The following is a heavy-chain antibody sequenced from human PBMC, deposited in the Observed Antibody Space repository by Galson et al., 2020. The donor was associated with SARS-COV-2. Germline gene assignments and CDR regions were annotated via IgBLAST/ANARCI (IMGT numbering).Heavy chain of an antibody. CDR3: ARGGLVSS. D-gene: IGHD2-21*01. CDR1: GFTFSSYD. CDR2: ITPADDT. Sequence: GGSLRLSCAASGFTFSSYDMHWVRQVTGKGLEWVSAITPADDTYYAGSVKGRFSISREDAKNSLYLQMNGLRAVDTAVYYCARGGLVSSWGQGTPVTVSS. J-gene: IGHJ5*02. V-gene: IGHV3-13*01.